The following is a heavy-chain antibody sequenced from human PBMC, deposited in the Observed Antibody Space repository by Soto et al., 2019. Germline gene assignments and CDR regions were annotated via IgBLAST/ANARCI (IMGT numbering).Heavy chain of an antibody. CDR2: IVGGSGST. Sequence: QMQLMQSGPEVKKPGTSVKVSCKASGFTLTSADVQWVRQTRGQRLEWIGWIVGGSGSTNYAQQFQGRLAITRDMSTSTVYVELSSLRSEDTAVYYCAADWSNRAFDFGGQGTVVTVCS. CDR3: AADWSNRAFDF. V-gene: IGHV1-58*01. D-gene: IGHD3-3*01. J-gene: IGHJ4*02. CDR1: GFTLTSAD.